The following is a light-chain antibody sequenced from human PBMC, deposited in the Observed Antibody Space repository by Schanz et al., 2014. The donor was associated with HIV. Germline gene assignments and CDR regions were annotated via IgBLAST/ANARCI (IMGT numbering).Light chain of an antibody. V-gene: IGKV2-30*02. J-gene: IGKJ5*01. Sequence: DVVMAQSPLSLSVPPGQPASISCRSGQSLVHSDGNTYLNWFHQRPGQSPRRLIYKVSNRDSGVPDRFSGSGSGTDFTLKISRVEAEDVGVYYCMQGTHWPPVTFGQGTRLEIK. CDR2: KVS. CDR1: QSLVHSDGNTY. CDR3: MQGTHWPPVT.